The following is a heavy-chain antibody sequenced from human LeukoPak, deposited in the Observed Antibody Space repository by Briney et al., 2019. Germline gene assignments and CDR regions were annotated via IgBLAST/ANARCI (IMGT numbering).Heavy chain of an antibody. J-gene: IGHJ3*02. CDR1: GYTFSGYY. CDR2: IDPNSGVA. V-gene: IGHV1-2*06. Sequence: ASVTVSCKASGYTFSGYYMHWVRQAPGQGLEWMGRIDPNSGVANYAQKFQGRVTMTRDTSISTAHMELSRLRSDDTAVYYCARGSRAFDIWGQGTMVTVSS. CDR3: ARGSRAFDI.